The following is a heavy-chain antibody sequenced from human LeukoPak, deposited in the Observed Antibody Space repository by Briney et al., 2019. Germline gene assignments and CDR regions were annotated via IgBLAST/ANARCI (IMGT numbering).Heavy chain of an antibody. V-gene: IGHV4-4*07. CDR2: IYTSGST. J-gene: IGHJ4*02. Sequence: IGRIYTSGSTNYNPSLKSRVTMSVDTSKNQFSLKLSSVTAADTAVYYCARDTPGAGDPFDYWGQGTLVTVSS. D-gene: IGHD7-27*01. CDR3: ARDTPGAGDPFDY.